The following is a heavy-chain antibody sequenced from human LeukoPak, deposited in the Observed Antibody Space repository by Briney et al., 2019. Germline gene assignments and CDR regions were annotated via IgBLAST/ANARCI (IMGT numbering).Heavy chain of an antibody. CDR1: GFKFDDYA. CDR2: ISWNSGSV. J-gene: IGHJ4*02. CDR3: AKSTAPQAGSFLDD. D-gene: IGHD6-19*01. V-gene: IGHV3-9*01. Sequence: GGSLRLSCAASGFKFDDYAMHWVRQAPGKGLEWVSGISWNSGSVDYADFVKGRFTVSRDNDKNFLYLQMNSLRAEDTALYYCAKSTAPQAGSFLDDWGQGALVSVSS.